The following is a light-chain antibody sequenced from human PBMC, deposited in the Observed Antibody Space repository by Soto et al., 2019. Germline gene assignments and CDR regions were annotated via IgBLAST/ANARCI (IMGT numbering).Light chain of an antibody. CDR2: AAS. Sequence: DIQMTQSPAALSASVGDRVTITCRASQDISNYLAWYQQRPGKVPTLLLYAASTLQSGVPSRFSGSGSGTDFTLTISSRQPEDVASYFCQKYDSAPFTFSPGTKVDLK. J-gene: IGKJ3*01. V-gene: IGKV1-27*01. CDR1: QDISNY. CDR3: QKYDSAPFT.